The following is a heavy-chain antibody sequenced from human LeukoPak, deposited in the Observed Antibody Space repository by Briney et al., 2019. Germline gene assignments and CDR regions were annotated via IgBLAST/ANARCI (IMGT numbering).Heavy chain of an antibody. CDR3: ARDRYSGSYYYGYFDY. D-gene: IGHD1-26*01. CDR1: GFSFTNYG. J-gene: IGHJ4*02. Sequence: GRSLRLSCAASGFSFTNYGMHWVRQAPGKGLEWVAIISYDGSNKYYADSVKGRFTISRDNSKNTLYLQMNSLRAEDTAVYYCARDRYSGSYYYGYFDYWGQGTLVTVSS. V-gene: IGHV3-30*19. CDR2: ISYDGSNK.